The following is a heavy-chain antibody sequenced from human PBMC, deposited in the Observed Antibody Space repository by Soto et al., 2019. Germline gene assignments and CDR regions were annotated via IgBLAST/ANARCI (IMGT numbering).Heavy chain of an antibody. V-gene: IGHV3-23*01. D-gene: IGHD3-22*01. CDR3: AKWAYYYDSSGYLFDY. Sequence: AGGSLRLSCAASGFTFSSYAMSWVRQAPGKGLEWVSAISGSGGSTYYADSVKGRFTISRDNSKNTLYLQMNSLRAEDTAVYYCAKWAYYYDSSGYLFDYWGQGXLVTVYS. CDR1: GFTFSSYA. J-gene: IGHJ4*02. CDR2: ISGSGGST.